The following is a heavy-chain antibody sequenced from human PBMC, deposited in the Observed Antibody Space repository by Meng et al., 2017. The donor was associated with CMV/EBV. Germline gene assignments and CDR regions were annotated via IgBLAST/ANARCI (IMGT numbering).Heavy chain of an antibody. Sequence: GSLRLSCTVSGGSVSSGSYYWSWIRQPPGKGLEWIGYIYYSGGTNYNPSLKSRVTISVDTSKNQFSLKLSSVTAADTAVYYCASEIGLRWKLFDYWGQGTLVTVSS. CDR3: ASEIGLRWKLFDY. V-gene: IGHV4-61*01. CDR2: IYYSGGT. CDR1: GGSVSSGSYY. D-gene: IGHD4-23*01. J-gene: IGHJ4*02.